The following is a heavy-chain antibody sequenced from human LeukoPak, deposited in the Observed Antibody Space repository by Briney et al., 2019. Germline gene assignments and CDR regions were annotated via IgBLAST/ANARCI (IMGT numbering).Heavy chain of an antibody. CDR3: AKDHLAGVRGVISYYYYMDV. V-gene: IGHV3-48*03. CDR2: ISPTSGTI. CDR1: GFTFRSYE. Sequence: GGSLRLSCVVSGFTFRSYEMKWVRQAPGKGLEWISFISPTSGTIYYADSVKGRFIISRDNDRDSLYLQMNSLRAEDTAVYYCAKDHLAGVRGVISYYYYMDVWGKGTTVTISS. J-gene: IGHJ6*03. D-gene: IGHD3-10*01.